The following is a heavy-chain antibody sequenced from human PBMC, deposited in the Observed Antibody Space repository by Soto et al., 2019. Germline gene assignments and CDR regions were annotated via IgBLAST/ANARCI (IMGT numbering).Heavy chain of an antibody. CDR1: GFTFSSYA. Sequence: PGGSLRLSCAASGFTFSSYAMHWVRQAPGKGLEWVAVISYDGSNKYYADSVKGRFTISGDNSKNTLYLQMNSLRAEDTAVYYCARVNCSSTSCYEDYWGQGTLVTVSS. V-gene: IGHV3-30-3*01. J-gene: IGHJ4*02. D-gene: IGHD2-2*01. CDR2: ISYDGSNK. CDR3: ARVNCSSTSCYEDY.